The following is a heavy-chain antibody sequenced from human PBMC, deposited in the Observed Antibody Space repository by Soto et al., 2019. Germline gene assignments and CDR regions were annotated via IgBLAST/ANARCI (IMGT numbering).Heavy chain of an antibody. V-gene: IGHV1-69*13. D-gene: IGHD1-26*01. CDR3: AIRTLVGATIIGGSYYYYGMDV. CDR1: GYTFTSYG. J-gene: IGHJ6*02. Sequence: SVKVSCKASGYTFTSYGISWVRQAPGQGLEWMGRIIPIFGTANYAQKFQGRVTITADESTSTAYMELSSLRSEDTAVYYCAIRTLVGATIIGGSYYYYGMDVWGQGTTVTVSS. CDR2: IIPIFGTA.